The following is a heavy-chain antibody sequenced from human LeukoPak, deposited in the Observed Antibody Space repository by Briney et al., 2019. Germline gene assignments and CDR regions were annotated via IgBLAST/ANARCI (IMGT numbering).Heavy chain of an antibody. V-gene: IGHV4-59*01. CDR3: ARARFLEWLSNDAFDI. D-gene: IGHD3-3*01. Sequence: SETLSLTCTVSGGSISSYYWSWIRQPPGKGLEWIGYIYYSGSTNYNPSLKSRVTISVDTSKNQFSLKLSSVTAAHTAVYYCARARFLEWLSNDAFDIWGQGTMVTVSS. CDR2: IYYSGST. CDR1: GGSISSYY. J-gene: IGHJ3*02.